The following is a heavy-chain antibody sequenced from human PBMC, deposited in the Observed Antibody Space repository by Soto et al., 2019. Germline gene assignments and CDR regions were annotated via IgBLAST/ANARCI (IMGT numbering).Heavy chain of an antibody. CDR3: ERNGYDILTGYYDYYGMDV. V-gene: IGHV4-34*01. Sequence: PSETLSLTCAVYGGSFSGYYWSWIRQPPGKGLEWIGEINHSGSTNYNPSLKSRVTISVDTSKNQFSLKLSSVTAADTVVYYCERNGYDILTGYYDYYGMDVWGQGTTVTVSS. D-gene: IGHD3-9*01. CDR2: INHSGST. CDR1: GGSFSGYY. J-gene: IGHJ6*02.